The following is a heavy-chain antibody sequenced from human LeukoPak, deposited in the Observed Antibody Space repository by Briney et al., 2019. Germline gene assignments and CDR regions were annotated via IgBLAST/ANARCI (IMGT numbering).Heavy chain of an antibody. CDR1: GFTFGNYW. CDR3: AKDEWYDY. V-gene: IGHV3-7*03. D-gene: IGHD3-3*01. Sequence: GGSLRLSCVASGFTFGNYWMSWVRQAPGKGPEWVANIKQDGTEKYYVDSVKGRFTISRDNAKNSLYLQMNSLRAEDTALYYCAKDEWYDYWGQGTLVTVSS. CDR2: IKQDGTEK. J-gene: IGHJ4*02.